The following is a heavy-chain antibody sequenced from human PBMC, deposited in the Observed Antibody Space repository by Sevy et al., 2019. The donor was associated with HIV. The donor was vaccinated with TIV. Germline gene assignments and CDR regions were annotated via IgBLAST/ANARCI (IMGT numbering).Heavy chain of an antibody. V-gene: IGHV1-3*01. CDR3: ARRGTGLDYYYGMDV. D-gene: IGHD1-1*01. Sequence: ASVKVSCKASGYTFISYAIHWMRQAPGQGLQWMGWINAAGGNTKYSQNFQGRVTFSTDTSANTAYMELSSLRSEDTAVYYCARRGTGLDYYYGMDVWGQGTTVTVSS. CDR2: INAAGGNT. CDR1: GYTFISYA. J-gene: IGHJ6*02.